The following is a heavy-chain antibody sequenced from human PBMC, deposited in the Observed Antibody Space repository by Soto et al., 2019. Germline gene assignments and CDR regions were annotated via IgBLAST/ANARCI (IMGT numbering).Heavy chain of an antibody. Sequence: SETLSLTCPVSGGSVTVDYWSWLRQPPGKGLEWIGYIYSSGNINFNPSLKNRVTMSVDTSKNQFSLNLTSVTAADTAVYFCARGLRGVGYDPWGQGTPVTVSS. J-gene: IGHJ5*02. CDR2: IYSSGNI. CDR1: GGSVTVDY. CDR3: ARGLRGVGYDP. V-gene: IGHV4-4*09. D-gene: IGHD3-10*01.